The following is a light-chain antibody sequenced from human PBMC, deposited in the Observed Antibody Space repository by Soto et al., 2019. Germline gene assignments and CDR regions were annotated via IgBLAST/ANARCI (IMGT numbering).Light chain of an antibody. CDR1: QSVSSK. V-gene: IGKV3-15*01. J-gene: IGKJ1*01. Sequence: EIVLTQSPATLSVSPGEGATLSCRASQSVSSKLAWYQQKPGQAPRLLIYGASTRATGIPARFSASGTGTDFTLTISDVQPEDFAVYYCHQRQSWPRTFGQGTKVDI. CDR3: HQRQSWPRT. CDR2: GAS.